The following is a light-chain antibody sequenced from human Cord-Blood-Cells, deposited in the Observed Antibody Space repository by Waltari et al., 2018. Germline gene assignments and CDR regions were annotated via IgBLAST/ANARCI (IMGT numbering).Light chain of an antibody. CDR1: QSISSY. CDR3: QQSYSTPLT. Sequence: DIQMTQSPSSLSASVGARVTITCRASQSISSYLNWYQQKPGKAPKLLSYAASSLQSGVPSRFSGSGSETDFTLTISSLQPEDFATYYCQQSYSTPLTFGGGTKVEIK. J-gene: IGKJ4*01. V-gene: IGKV1-39*01. CDR2: AAS.